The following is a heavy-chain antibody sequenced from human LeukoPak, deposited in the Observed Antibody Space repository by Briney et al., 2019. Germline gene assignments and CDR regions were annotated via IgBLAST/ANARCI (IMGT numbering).Heavy chain of an antibody. CDR2: IRYDGGNK. J-gene: IGHJ4*02. CDR1: RFTFSSYG. V-gene: IGHV3-30*02. Sequence: GGSLRLSCAASRFTFSSYGMHWVRQAPGKGLGWVAFIRYDGGNKNYADSVKGRFTISRDNSKNTLYLQMNSLRAEDTAVYYFAKKICPPVTTPGRTYFDSGARGARATVP. D-gene: IGHD4-17*01. CDR3: AKKICPPVTTPGRTYFDS.